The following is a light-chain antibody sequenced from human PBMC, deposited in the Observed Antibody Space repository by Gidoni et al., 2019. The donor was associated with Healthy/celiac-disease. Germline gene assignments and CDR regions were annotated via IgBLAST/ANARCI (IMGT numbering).Light chain of an antibody. CDR2: AAS. Sequence: DIQMTQSPSSLSASVGDRVTITCRASQSISSYLNWYQQKPGKAPKLLIYAASSLQSGVPSRFSGSGSGTDFTLTISSLQPEDFATYYCQQSYSTPPLXFXGGTKVEIK. J-gene: IGKJ4*01. CDR3: QQSYSTPPLX. V-gene: IGKV1-39*01. CDR1: QSISSY.